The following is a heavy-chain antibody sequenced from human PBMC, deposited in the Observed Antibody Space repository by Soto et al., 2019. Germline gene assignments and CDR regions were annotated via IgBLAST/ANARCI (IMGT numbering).Heavy chain of an antibody. CDR2: IIPIFGTA. D-gene: IGHD3-10*01. Sequence: ASVKVSCKASGGTFSSYAISWVRQAPGQGLEWMGGIIPIFGTANYAQKFQGRVTITADESTSTAYMELSSLGSEDTAVYYCARSRITMVRGVISYYYYYGMDVWGQGTTVTVSS. CDR1: GGTFSSYA. J-gene: IGHJ6*02. V-gene: IGHV1-69*13. CDR3: ARSRITMVRGVISYYYYYGMDV.